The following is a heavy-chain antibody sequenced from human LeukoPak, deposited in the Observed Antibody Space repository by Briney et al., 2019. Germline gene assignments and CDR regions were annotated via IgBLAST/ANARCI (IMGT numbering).Heavy chain of an antibody. V-gene: IGHV4-39*01. CDR1: GDSVSRSDSY. CDR3: ARRRYYDGSGYLE. J-gene: IGHJ1*01. CDR2: IYYSGRT. D-gene: IGHD3-22*01. Sequence: SETLSLTCSVSGDSVSRSDSYWDWIRQPPGKGLEWIGTIYYSGRTYYSPSLKSRITMSVDTSNNQFSLNLRSVTAADTAVYYCARRRYYDGSGYLEWGQGTLLSVSS.